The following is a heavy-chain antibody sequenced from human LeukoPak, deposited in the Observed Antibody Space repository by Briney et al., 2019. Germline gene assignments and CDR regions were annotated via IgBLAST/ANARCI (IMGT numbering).Heavy chain of an antibody. J-gene: IGHJ4*02. CDR2: IYSGGNT. Sequence: EGSLRLSCAASGFTVSGNYMSWVRQAPGKGLEWVSVIYSGGNTYYADSVKGRFTISRDNSKNTLYLQMNCLRAEDTAVYYCARASIVSSLAPFDYWGQGTLVTVSS. D-gene: IGHD2-21*01. CDR3: ARASIVSSLAPFDY. CDR1: GFTVSGNY. V-gene: IGHV3-53*05.